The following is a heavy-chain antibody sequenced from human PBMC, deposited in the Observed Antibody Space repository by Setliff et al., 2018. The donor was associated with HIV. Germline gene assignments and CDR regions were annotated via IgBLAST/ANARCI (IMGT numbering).Heavy chain of an antibody. CDR2: ISSNGGST. CDR1: GFTFSSHA. Sequence: PGGSLRLSCAASGFTFSSHAMHWVRQAPGKGLEYVSAISSNGGSTYYANSVKGRFTISRDNSKNTLFLQMGSLRAEDMAVYYCARDQGKYCDGDCYSSLAGFDYWGQGTLVTVSS. CDR3: ARDQGKYCDGDCYSSLAGFDY. J-gene: IGHJ4*02. D-gene: IGHD2-21*02. V-gene: IGHV3-64*01.